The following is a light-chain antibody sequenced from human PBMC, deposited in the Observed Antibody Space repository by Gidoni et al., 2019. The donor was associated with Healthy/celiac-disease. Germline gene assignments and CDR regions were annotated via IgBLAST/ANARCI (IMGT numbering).Light chain of an antibody. CDR1: QSVSSY. J-gene: IGKJ5*01. V-gene: IGKV3-11*01. CDR3: QQRSNWPPLIT. Sequence: EIVLPQSPATLSLSPVERANLSCRASQSVSSYLAWYQQKPGQAPRLLIYDASNRATGIPARFSGSGSGTDFTLTISSLEPEDFAVYYCQQRSNWPPLITFGQGTRLEIK. CDR2: DAS.